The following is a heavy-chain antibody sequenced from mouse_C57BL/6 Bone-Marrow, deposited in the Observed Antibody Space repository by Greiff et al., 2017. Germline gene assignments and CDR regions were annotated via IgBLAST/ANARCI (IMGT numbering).Heavy chain of an antibody. CDR2: IYPRSGNT. J-gene: IGHJ1*03. D-gene: IGHD1-1*01. CDR1: GYTFTSYG. Sequence: QVQLQQSGAELVRPGASVKLSCKASGYTFTSYGISWVRQRTGQGLEWIGMIYPRSGNTYYNEKFTGKGTLTADKSSSTAYMELRSLTSEESAVYCCAATVVADFDFWGTGTTVTVSS. CDR3: AATVVADFDF. V-gene: IGHV1-81*01.